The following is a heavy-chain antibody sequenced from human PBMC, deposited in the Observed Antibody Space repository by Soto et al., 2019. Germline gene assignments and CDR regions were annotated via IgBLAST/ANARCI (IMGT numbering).Heavy chain of an antibody. V-gene: IGHV1-69*02. Sequence: QVQLVQSGAEVKKPGSSVKVSCKASGGTFSSYTISWVRQAPGQGLEWMGRIIPILGIANYAKKFQGRVTITADKSTSTAYMELSSLRSEDTAVYYCARAVGAIEGMDVWGQGTTVTVSS. D-gene: IGHD1-26*01. CDR3: ARAVGAIEGMDV. J-gene: IGHJ6*02. CDR1: GGTFSSYT. CDR2: IIPILGIA.